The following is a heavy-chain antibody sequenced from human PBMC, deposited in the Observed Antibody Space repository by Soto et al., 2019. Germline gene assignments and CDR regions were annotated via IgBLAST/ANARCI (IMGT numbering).Heavy chain of an antibody. Sequence: PSETLSLTCTVSGGSISSYYWSWIRQPPGKGLEWIGYIYYSGSTNYNPSLKSRVTISVDTSKNQFSLKLSSVTAADTAVYYCARDSGSYSNYYYGMDVWGKGTTVTVSS. CDR2: IYYSGST. V-gene: IGHV4-59*01. D-gene: IGHD1-26*01. CDR1: GGSISSYY. J-gene: IGHJ6*04. CDR3: ARDSGSYSNYYYGMDV.